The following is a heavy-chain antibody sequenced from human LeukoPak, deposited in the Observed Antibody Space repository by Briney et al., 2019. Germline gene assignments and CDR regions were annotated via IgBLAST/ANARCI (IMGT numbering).Heavy chain of an antibody. V-gene: IGHV4-39*07. CDR3: ARTRKEVDFDY. CDR1: GGSISSSSYY. Sequence: SETLSLTCTVSGGSISSSSYYWGWIRQPPGKGLEWIESIYYSGSTYYNPSLKSRVTISVDTSKNQFSLKLSSVTAADTAVYYCARTRKEVDFDYWGQGTLVTVSS. CDR2: IYYSGST. D-gene: IGHD1-14*01. J-gene: IGHJ4*02.